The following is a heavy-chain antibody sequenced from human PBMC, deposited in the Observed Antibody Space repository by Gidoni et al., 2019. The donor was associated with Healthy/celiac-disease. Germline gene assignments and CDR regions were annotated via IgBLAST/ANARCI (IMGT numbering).Heavy chain of an antibody. V-gene: IGHV4-38-2*02. CDR1: GYSISSGYY. J-gene: IGHJ5*02. Sequence: QVQLQESGPGLVKPSVTLSLTCAVSGYSISSGYYWGWIRQPPGKGLEWIGSIYHSGSTYYNPSLKSRVTISVDTSKNQFSLKLSSVTAADTAVYYCAREPTRLGWFDPWGQGTLVTVSS. D-gene: IGHD3-16*01. CDR3: AREPTRLGWFDP. CDR2: IYHSGST.